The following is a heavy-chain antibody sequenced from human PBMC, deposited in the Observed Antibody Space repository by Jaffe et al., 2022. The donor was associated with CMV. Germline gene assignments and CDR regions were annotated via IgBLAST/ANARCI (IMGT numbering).Heavy chain of an antibody. CDR2: IKDDGSEE. J-gene: IGHJ6*02. CDR3: ARETNDGYTSGLYGPLEYYYGMDV. Sequence: EVQLVESGGGLVQPGGSLRLSCVVSGINFNTYWMSWVRQVPGKGLEWVANIKDDGSEEHYVDSVRGRFKISRDNAKNSVFLQMNSLRVEDTAVYYCARETNDGYTSGLYGPLEYYYGMDVWGQGTTVTVSS. CDR1: GINFNTYW. V-gene: IGHV3-7*01. D-gene: IGHD6-19*01.